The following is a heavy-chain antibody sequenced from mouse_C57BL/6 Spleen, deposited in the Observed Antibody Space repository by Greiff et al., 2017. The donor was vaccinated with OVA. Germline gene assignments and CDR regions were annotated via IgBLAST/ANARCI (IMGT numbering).Heavy chain of an antibody. J-gene: IGHJ1*03. CDR2: IYPGSGST. Sequence: QVQLQQPGAELVKPGASVTMSCKASGYTFTSYWITWVKQRPGQGLEWIGDIYPGSGSTNYNEKFKSKATLTVDPSSSTAYMRLSSLTSEDSAVYSGARSNYYGSSYWYFDVWGTGTTVTVSS. CDR1: GYTFTSYW. D-gene: IGHD1-1*01. V-gene: IGHV1-55*01. CDR3: ARSNYYGSSYWYFDV.